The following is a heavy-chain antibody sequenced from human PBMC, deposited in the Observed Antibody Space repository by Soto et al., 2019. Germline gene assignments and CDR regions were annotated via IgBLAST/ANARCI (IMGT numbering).Heavy chain of an antibody. V-gene: IGHV5-51*01. D-gene: IGHD6-13*01. CDR1: GYSFTSYW. CDR2: IYPGDSDT. CDR3: ARRIAAAAGY. Sequence: PGESMKVSCKGAGYSFTSYWSGWVRQMPGKGLEWMGIIYPGDSDTRYSPSFQGQVTISADKSISTAYLQWSSLKASDTAMYYCARRIAAAAGYWGQGTLVTVSS. J-gene: IGHJ4*02.